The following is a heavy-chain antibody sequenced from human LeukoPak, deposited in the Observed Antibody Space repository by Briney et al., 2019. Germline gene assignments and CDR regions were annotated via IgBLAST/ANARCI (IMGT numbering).Heavy chain of an antibody. Sequence: GGSLRLSCAASGFTFRSYSMNWVRQAPGKGLEWVSSISSSGSYIYYADSVKGRFTISRDNAKNSLYLQMNSLRAEDTAVYYCARTRSPSYSSSWPNDAFDIWGQGTMVTVSS. V-gene: IGHV3-21*01. CDR1: GFTFRSYS. CDR2: ISSSGSYI. D-gene: IGHD6-13*01. J-gene: IGHJ3*02. CDR3: ARTRSPSYSSSWPNDAFDI.